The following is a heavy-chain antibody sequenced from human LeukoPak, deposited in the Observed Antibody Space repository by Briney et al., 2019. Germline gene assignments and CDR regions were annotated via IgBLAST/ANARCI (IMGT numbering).Heavy chain of an antibody. D-gene: IGHD3-10*01. CDR3: HSYGSGSYLPFDY. CDR1: GFTVSSNY. Sequence: GGSLRLSCAASGFTVSSNYMIWVRQAPGKGLEWVSVIYSGGSTYYADSVKGRFTISRDNSKNTLYLQMNSLRAEDTAVYYCHSYGSGSYLPFDYWGQGTLVTVSS. J-gene: IGHJ4*02. V-gene: IGHV3-53*01. CDR2: IYSGGST.